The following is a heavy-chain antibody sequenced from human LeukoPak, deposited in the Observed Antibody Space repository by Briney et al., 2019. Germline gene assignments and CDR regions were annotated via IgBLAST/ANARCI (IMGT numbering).Heavy chain of an antibody. CDR2: LYHSGIT. CDR3: ARHALFDSTGYYYVLDY. D-gene: IGHD3-22*01. J-gene: IGHJ4*02. Sequence: SEPLSLTCAVSGYSIRSGYFWGWIRQPPGMELEWIGSLYHSGITYYNPSLKSRVTISMDTSKNQFSLKLTSVTAADAAVYYCARHALFDSTGYYYVLDYWGQGTLATVSS. V-gene: IGHV4-38-2*01. CDR1: GYSIRSGYF.